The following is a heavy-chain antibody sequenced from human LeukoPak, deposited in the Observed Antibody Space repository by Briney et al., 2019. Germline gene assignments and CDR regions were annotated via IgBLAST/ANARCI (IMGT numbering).Heavy chain of an antibody. CDR3: AINDFWSGYYFDY. J-gene: IGHJ4*02. V-gene: IGHV4-39*01. Sequence: PSETLSLTCTVSGGSISSSSYYWGWIRQPPGKGLEWIGSIYYSGSTYYSPSLKSRVTISVDTSKNQFSLKLSSVTAADTAVYYCAINDFWSGYYFDYWGQGTLVTVSP. CDR2: IYYSGST. CDR1: GGSISSSSYY. D-gene: IGHD3-3*01.